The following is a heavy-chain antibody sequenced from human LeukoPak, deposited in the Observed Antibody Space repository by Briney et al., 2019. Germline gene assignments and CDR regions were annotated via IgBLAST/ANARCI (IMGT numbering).Heavy chain of an antibody. J-gene: IGHJ3*02. CDR1: GYTFTSYD. CDR2: MNPNSGNT. Sequence: ASVKVSCKASGYTFTSYDISCVRQATGQGLEWMGWMNPNSGNTGYAQKFQARVSMTRNTSISTAYMELSSLRSEDTAVYYCTRGLVVLSATSWAFDIWGHGTMVTVSS. D-gene: IGHD2-15*01. V-gene: IGHV1-8*01. CDR3: TRGLVVLSATSWAFDI.